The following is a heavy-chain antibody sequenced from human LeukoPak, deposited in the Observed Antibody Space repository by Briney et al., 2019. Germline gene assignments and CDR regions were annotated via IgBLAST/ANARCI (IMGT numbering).Heavy chain of an antibody. CDR1: GYTFTGYY. J-gene: IGHJ4*02. V-gene: IGHV1-18*04. CDR3: ARAYSSGWYRGASFDY. CDR2: ISAYNGNT. Sequence: ASVKVSCKASGYTFTGYYMHWVRQAPGQGPEWMGWISAYNGNTNYAQKLQGRVTMTTDTSTSTAYMELRSLRSDDTAVYYCARAYSSGWYRGASFDYWGQGTLVTVSS. D-gene: IGHD6-19*01.